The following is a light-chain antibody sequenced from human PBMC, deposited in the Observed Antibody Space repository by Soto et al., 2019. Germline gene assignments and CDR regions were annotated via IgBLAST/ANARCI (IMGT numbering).Light chain of an antibody. J-gene: IGKJ1*01. V-gene: IGKV3-20*01. CDR2: GAS. Sequence: EIVFTQSPGTLSLSPGERATLSCRASQSVSSRLAWYQQKPGQAPRLLIYGASNRATGIPDRFSGSGSGTDFTLTISRLEPEDFAVYYCQQYGSSGTFGQGTKVDIK. CDR3: QQYGSSGT. CDR1: QSVSSR.